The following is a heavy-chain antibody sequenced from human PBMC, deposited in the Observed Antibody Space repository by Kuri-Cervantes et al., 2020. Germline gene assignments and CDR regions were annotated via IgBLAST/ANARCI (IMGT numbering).Heavy chain of an antibody. V-gene: IGHV3-23*01. CDR2: ISSSGGKT. CDR3: AKDYDILTGYSLSGWFDP. CDR1: GFTFSSYT. D-gene: IGHD3-9*01. J-gene: IGHJ5*02. Sequence: GESLKISCAASGFTFSSYTMSWVRQAPGKGLEWVSGISSSGGKTFYADSVKGRFTISRDNSKSTLYLQMNSLRAEDTAVYYCAKDYDILTGYSLSGWFDPWGQGTLVTVSS.